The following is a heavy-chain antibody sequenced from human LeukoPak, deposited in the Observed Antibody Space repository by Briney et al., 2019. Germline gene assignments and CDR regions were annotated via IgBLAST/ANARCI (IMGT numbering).Heavy chain of an antibody. V-gene: IGHV1-18*01. CDR2: ISGYNGNT. D-gene: IGHD3-9*01. Sequence: ASVKVSCKASGYSFTSYCISWVRQAPGQGLEWMGWISGYNGNTKYAQKFQGRVTMTTDTSTSTAYMELRSLGSDDTAVYYCARDGTGYFGWSPPPDWGQGTLVTVSS. CDR3: ARDGTGYFGWSPPPD. J-gene: IGHJ4*02. CDR1: GYSFTSYC.